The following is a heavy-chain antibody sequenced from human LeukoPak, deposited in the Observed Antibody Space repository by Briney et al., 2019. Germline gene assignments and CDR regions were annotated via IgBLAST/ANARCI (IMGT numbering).Heavy chain of an antibody. CDR2: FDPEDGET. D-gene: IGHD4-23*01. CDR3: ATEGTVVKLMNRFDP. CDR1: GYTLTELS. J-gene: IGHJ5*02. V-gene: IGHV1-24*01. Sequence: ASVKVSCKVSGYTLTELSMHWVRQAPGKGLEWMGGFDPEDGETIYAQKFQGRVTMTEDTSTDTAYMELSSLRSEDTAVYYCATEGTVVKLMNRFDPWGQGTLVTVSS.